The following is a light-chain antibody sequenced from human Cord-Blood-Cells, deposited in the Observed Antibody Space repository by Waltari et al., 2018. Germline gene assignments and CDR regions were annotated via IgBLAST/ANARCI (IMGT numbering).Light chain of an antibody. J-gene: IGKJ1*01. CDR3: QQYGSSPT. CDR2: GAS. V-gene: IGKV3-20*01. Sequence: DIVLTQSPGTLSLSPGERATLSCRASQSVSSSYLAWYQQKPGQAPRLLIYGASSSATGIPDRFSGSGSGTDFTLTISRREPEDFAVYYCQQYGSSPTFGQGTKVEIK. CDR1: QSVSSSY.